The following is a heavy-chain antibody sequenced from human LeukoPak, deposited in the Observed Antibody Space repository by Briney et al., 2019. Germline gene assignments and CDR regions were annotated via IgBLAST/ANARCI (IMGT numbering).Heavy chain of an antibody. CDR3: ARDLGGWLNYYYMDV. CDR2: INTNTGNP. J-gene: IGHJ6*03. D-gene: IGHD3-16*01. Sequence: VASVKVSCKASGYTFTSYAMNWVRQAPGQGLEWMGWINTNTGNPTYAQGFTGRFVFSLDTSVSTAYLQISSLKAEDTAVYYCARDLGGWLNYYYMDVWGKGTTVTVSS. CDR1: GYTFTSYA. V-gene: IGHV7-4-1*02.